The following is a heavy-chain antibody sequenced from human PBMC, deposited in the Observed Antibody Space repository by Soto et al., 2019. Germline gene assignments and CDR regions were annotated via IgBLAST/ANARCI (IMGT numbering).Heavy chain of an antibody. Sequence: ASVKVSCKASGYTFTSYGISWVRQAPGQGLEWMGWISAYNGNTNYAQKLQGRVTMTTDTSTSKAYMELRSLRSDDTAVYYCARDTYPAYGSGSYYRAYGMDVWGQGTTVTVSS. CDR1: GYTFTSYG. D-gene: IGHD3-10*01. CDR2: ISAYNGNT. CDR3: ARDTYPAYGSGSYYRAYGMDV. V-gene: IGHV1-18*01. J-gene: IGHJ6*02.